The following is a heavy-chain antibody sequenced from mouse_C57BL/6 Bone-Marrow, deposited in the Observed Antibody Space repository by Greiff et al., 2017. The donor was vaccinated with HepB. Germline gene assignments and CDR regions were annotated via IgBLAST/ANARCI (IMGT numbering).Heavy chain of an antibody. CDR2: IDPETGGT. V-gene: IGHV1-15*01. CDR1: GYTFTDYE. D-gene: IGHD2-3*01. CDR3: TRSDDGYYRYWFAY. Sequence: QVQLQQSGAELVRPGASVTLSCKASGYTFTDYEMHWVKQTPVHGLEWIGAIDPETGGTAYNQKFKGKAILTADKSSSTAYMELRSLTSEDSAVYYCTRSDDGYYRYWFAYWGQGTLVTVS. J-gene: IGHJ3*01.